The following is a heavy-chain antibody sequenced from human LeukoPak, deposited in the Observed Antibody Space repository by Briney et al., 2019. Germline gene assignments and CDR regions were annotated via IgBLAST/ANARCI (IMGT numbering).Heavy chain of an antibody. D-gene: IGHD5-12*01. CDR2: IYYSGST. CDR3: AREEWLQNWFDP. CDR1: GGSISSYY. J-gene: IGHJ5*02. V-gene: IGHV4-59*01. Sequence: PSETLSLTCTVSGGSISSYYWSWIRQPPGKGLEWIGYIYYSGSTNYNPSLKSRVTISVDTSKNQFSLKLSSVTDADTAVYYCAREEWLQNWFDPWGQGTLVTVSS.